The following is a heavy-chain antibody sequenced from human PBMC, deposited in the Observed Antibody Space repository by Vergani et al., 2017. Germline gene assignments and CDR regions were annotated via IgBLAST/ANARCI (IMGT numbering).Heavy chain of an antibody. CDR1: GFTFNHYA. Sequence: EVQLLESGGDLVQPGGSLRLSCAASGFTFNHYAMNWVRQAPGKGLEWVSGISGSGGSTYYAGSVKGRFTISRDSSKNTLYLQMNSLSAGDTAVYYCARHLRQLARNDVFDIWGHGTLVTVSS. D-gene: IGHD6-6*01. V-gene: IGHV3-23*01. CDR2: ISGSGGST. J-gene: IGHJ3*02. CDR3: ARHLRQLARNDVFDI.